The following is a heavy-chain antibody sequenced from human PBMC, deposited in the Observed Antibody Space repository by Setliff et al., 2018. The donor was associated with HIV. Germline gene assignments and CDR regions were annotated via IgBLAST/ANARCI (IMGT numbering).Heavy chain of an antibody. CDR2: FDPEDAET. D-gene: IGHD2-21*01. CDR3: ARALPAGRLQKLSQKTMDV. V-gene: IGHV1-24*01. CDR1: GYTLTELS. J-gene: IGHJ6*02. Sequence: ASVKVSCKVSGYTLTELSMHWVRQAPGKGLEWMGGFDPEDAETIYAQRFQGRVTMTEDTSTDTAYMELSSLRSDDTAMYYCARALPAGRLQKLSQKTMDVWGQVTSFTVSS.